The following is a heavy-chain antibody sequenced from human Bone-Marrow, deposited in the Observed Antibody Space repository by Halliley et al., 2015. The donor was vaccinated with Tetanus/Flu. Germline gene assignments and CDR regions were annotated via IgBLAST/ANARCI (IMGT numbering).Heavy chain of an antibody. CDR3: ARSGGAVGSYGRYFDS. CDR2: ISFGGDLT. V-gene: IGHV3-23*01. CDR1: GFTFSSYA. J-gene: IGHJ4*02. Sequence: SLRLSCAASGFTFSSYAITWVRQAPGKGLEWVSGISFGGDLTFYAESVKGRYTVSRDNSKNTVYLQMNSLRVEDTAVYYCARSGGAVGSYGRYFDSWGQGTVVAVSS. D-gene: IGHD1-26*01.